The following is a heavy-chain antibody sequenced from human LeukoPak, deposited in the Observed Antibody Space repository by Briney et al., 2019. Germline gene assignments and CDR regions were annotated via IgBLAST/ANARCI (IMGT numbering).Heavy chain of an antibody. Sequence: ASVKVSCKASGYTFSSYGISWVRQAPGQGLEWMGWISGYNGNTYYAQKLRGRVTMTTDTSTTTAYMELRSLRSDDTAVYYCARDLYYYGSGSYMDTFDIWGQGTGVTVSS. J-gene: IGHJ3*02. CDR2: ISGYNGNT. CDR1: GYTFSSYG. V-gene: IGHV1-18*01. D-gene: IGHD3-10*01. CDR3: ARDLYYYGSGSYMDTFDI.